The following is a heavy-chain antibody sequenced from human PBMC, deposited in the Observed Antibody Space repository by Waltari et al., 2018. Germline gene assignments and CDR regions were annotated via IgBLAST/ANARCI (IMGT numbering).Heavy chain of an antibody. V-gene: IGHV3-48*04. CDR3: ARDTEYFDY. J-gene: IGHJ4*02. CDR1: GFTFSSYS. D-gene: IGHD4-17*01. CDR2: IRSSSSSI. Sequence: EVQLVESGGGLVQPGGSLRLSCAASGFTFSSYSMNWVRQAPGKGLEGVSYIRSSSSSIYYADSVKGRFTISRDNAKNSLYLQMNSLRAEDTAVYYCARDTEYFDYWGQGTLVTVSS.